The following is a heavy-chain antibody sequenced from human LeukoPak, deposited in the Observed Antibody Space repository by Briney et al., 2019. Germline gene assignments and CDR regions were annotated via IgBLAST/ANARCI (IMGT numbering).Heavy chain of an antibody. CDR3: ARGGNNWFDP. V-gene: IGHV4-4*07. CDR2: INTSGST. CDR1: GGSISSYY. Sequence: ETLPLTCTVSGGSISSYYWSWIRQPAGKGLEWIGRINTSGSTNYNPSLKSRVTLSIDTSKNQFSLKLSSVTAADTAVYYCARGGNNWFDPWGQGTLVTVSS. J-gene: IGHJ5*02.